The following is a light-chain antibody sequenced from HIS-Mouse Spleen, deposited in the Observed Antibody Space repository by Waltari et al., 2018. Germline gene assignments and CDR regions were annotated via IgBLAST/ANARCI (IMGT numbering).Light chain of an antibody. CDR2: DDS. V-gene: IGLV3-21*02. Sequence: SYVLTQPPSVSVAPGQTARITCGGNNIGSKSVHWYQQKPGQAPGLVVDDDSDRPAGIPERFAGSNSGNTATLTISRVEAGDEADYYCQVWDSSSDHRVFGGGTKLTVL. J-gene: IGLJ3*02. CDR3: QVWDSSSDHRV. CDR1: NIGSKS.